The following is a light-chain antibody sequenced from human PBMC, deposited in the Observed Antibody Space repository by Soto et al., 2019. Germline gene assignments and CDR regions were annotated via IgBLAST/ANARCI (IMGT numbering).Light chain of an antibody. V-gene: IGLV2-14*01. CDR3: SSYTSTNTLVI. J-gene: IGLJ2*01. CDR1: TSDVGSYDY. Sequence: QSALTQPASVSGSPGQSITISCAGTTSDVGSYDYVSWYQRHPGKGPKLIIYEVDYRPSGVSTRFSGSKSGNTASLTISGLQTDDEAEYYCSSYTSTNTLVIFGGGTKLTVL. CDR2: EVD.